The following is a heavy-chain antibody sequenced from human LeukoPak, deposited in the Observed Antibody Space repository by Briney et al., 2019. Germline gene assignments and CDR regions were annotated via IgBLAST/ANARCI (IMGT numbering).Heavy chain of an antibody. V-gene: IGHV3-53*05. J-gene: IGHJ4*02. CDR2: IYSGGST. D-gene: IGHD7-27*01. CDR3: AKGQTGDY. Sequence: GGSLRLSCAASGFTVSSNYMSWVRQAPGKGLEWVSVIYSGGSTYYADSVKGRFTISRDNSRTTLYLQMDSLRAEDTALYYCAKGQTGDYWGQGTLVTVSS. CDR1: GFTVSSNY.